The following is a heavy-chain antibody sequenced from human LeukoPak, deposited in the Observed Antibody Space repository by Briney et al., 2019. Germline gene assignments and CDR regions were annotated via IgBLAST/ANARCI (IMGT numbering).Heavy chain of an antibody. CDR1: GFTFSSYS. Sequence: PGGSLRLSCAASGFTFSSYSMNWVRQAPGKGLEWVANTKPDGTAEYYADSVRGRFTTSRDNANNFLYLQMNSLRGEDTAVYYCAKDQGAAGRRYFDYWGQGTLVTVSS. CDR3: AKDQGAAGRRYFDY. J-gene: IGHJ4*02. V-gene: IGHV3-7*01. CDR2: TKPDGTAE. D-gene: IGHD6-13*01.